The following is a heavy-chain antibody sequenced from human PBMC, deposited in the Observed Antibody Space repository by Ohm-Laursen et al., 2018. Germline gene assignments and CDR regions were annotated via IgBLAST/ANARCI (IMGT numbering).Heavy chain of an antibody. CDR1: GGSISSSNYY. J-gene: IGHJ5*02. V-gene: IGHV4-39*01. Sequence: SETLSLTCPVSGGSISSSNYYWGWIRQPPGKGLEWIGSIYYSGSTYYNPSLKSRVTISVDTSKNQFSLKLSSVTAADTAVYYCARQGGQWLVGGTHYNWFDPWGQGTLVTVSS. CDR3: ARQGGQWLVGGTHYNWFDP. CDR2: IYYSGST. D-gene: IGHD6-19*01.